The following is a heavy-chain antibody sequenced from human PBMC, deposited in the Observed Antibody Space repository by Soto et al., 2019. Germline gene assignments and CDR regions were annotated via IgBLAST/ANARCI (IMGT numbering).Heavy chain of an antibody. CDR2: IYYSGST. V-gene: IGHV4-59*01. CDR1: GGSISSYY. J-gene: IGHJ3*02. Sequence: SETLSLTCTDSGGSISSYYWSWIRQPPGKGLEWIGYIYYSGSTNYNPSLKSRVTISVDTSKNQFSLKLSSVTAADTAVYYCARDWPSGVTRPGAFDIWGQGTMVPVSS. CDR3: ARDWPSGVTRPGAFDI. D-gene: IGHD1-26*01.